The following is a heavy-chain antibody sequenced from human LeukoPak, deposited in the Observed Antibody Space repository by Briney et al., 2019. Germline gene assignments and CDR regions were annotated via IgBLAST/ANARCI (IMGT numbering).Heavy chain of an antibody. V-gene: IGHV4-39*01. J-gene: IGHJ4*02. Sequence: PSETLSLTCTVSGGSISSNSYYWGWIRQPPGKGLEWIGSIYYSGSPYYNPSLKNRVTISVDTSKNQFSLKVSSVTAADTAVYYCARWRTAKTGFDYWGQGTLVTVSS. CDR2: IYYSGSP. D-gene: IGHD1-1*01. CDR3: ARWRTAKTGFDY. CDR1: GGSISSNSYY.